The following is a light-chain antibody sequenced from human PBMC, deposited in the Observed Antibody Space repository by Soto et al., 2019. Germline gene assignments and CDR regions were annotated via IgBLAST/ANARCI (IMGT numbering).Light chain of an antibody. J-gene: IGKJ3*01. Sequence: EIVLTQSPGTLSLSPGERATLSCRSSQSVSSNNLAWYQQRPGQAPRVVIYGASTRATGIPERFSGSGSGTDFTLTSSRLEPEDFAVYYCQQYGRSPFNFVPGTKVDIK. CDR1: QSVSSNN. CDR3: QQYGRSPFN. V-gene: IGKV3-20*01. CDR2: GAS.